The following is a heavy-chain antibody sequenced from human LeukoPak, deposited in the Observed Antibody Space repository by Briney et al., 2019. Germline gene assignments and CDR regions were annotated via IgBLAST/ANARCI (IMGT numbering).Heavy chain of an antibody. CDR3: AKDDDRVCDY. V-gene: IGHV3-30*02. CDR2: IRYDGNNK. Sequence: PGGSLRLSCAASGFTFSSNGMHWVRQAPGKGLEWMAFIRYDGNNKYYADSVKGRFTISRDNSKNTLYLQMNSLRAEDTAVYYCAKDDDRVCDYWGQGTLVTVSS. CDR1: GFTFSSNG. D-gene: IGHD1-14*01. J-gene: IGHJ4*02.